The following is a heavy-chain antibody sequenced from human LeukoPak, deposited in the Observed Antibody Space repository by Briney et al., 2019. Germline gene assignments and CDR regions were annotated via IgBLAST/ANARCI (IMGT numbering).Heavy chain of an antibody. CDR1: GGSFSGYY. CDR2: INHSGST. D-gene: IGHD3-22*01. V-gene: IGHV4-34*01. Sequence: SETLSLTCAVYGGSFSGYYWSWIRQPPGKGLEWIGEINHSGSTNYNPSLKSRVTISVDTSKNQFSLKLSSVTAADTAVYYCARAFEDYYDSSGYIFDYWGQGTLVTVSS. CDR3: ARAFEDYYDSSGYIFDY. J-gene: IGHJ4*02.